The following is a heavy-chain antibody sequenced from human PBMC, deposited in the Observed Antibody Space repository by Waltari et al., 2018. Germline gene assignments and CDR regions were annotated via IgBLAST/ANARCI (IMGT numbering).Heavy chain of an antibody. CDR2: INPNSGET. J-gene: IGHJ4*02. Sequence: QVQLVQSRPQVKKTGASVKVSCKAFGYRFTDHFLHWLRQAPGQGFEWMGWINPNSGETNSAQKFQVRVSLTRDTSISTAYMEVNGLTSDDTAVYYCARGFYGDYVPDIWGQGTLVAVSS. CDR1: GYRFTDHF. V-gene: IGHV1-2*02. D-gene: IGHD4-17*01. CDR3: ARGFYGDYVPDI.